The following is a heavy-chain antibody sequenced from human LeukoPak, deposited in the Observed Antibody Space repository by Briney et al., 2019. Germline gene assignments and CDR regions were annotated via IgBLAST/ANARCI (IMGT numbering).Heavy chain of an antibody. D-gene: IGHD7-27*01. CDR1: GGTFISYA. CDR3: VRTPPNWGFDY. Sequence: ASVKVSCKASGGTFISYAISWVRQAPGQGLEWMGGIIPIFGTANYAQKFQGRVTMTSDSSISTAYMELSSLRSEDTAIYYCVRTPPNWGFDYWGQGTLVTVSS. CDR2: IIPIFGTA. V-gene: IGHV1-69*05. J-gene: IGHJ4*02.